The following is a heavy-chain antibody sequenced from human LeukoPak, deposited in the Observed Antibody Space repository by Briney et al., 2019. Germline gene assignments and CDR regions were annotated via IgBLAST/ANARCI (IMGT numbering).Heavy chain of an antibody. CDR1: VYTFTGYY. V-gene: IGHV1-2*06. D-gene: IGHD6-6*01. Sequence: SVKVSRKASVYTFTGYYMHWVRQAPAQALEWMGRINHNSGGTNYAQKFQSRVTMTRDTTISAAYMELSRLRSDDTAAYYSARDKRAHSSSSHHNWFDPWGQGTLVTVSS. CDR3: ARDKRAHSSSSHHNWFDP. CDR2: INHNSGGT. J-gene: IGHJ5*02.